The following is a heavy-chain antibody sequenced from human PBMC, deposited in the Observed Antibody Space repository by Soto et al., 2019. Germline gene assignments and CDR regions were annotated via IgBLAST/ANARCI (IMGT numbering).Heavy chain of an antibody. Sequence: QVQLVQSGAEVKKPGSSVKVSCKASGGTFSSYTISWVRQAPGQGLEWMGRIIPILGIANYAQKCQGRVPITAKKSTSTAYRERSSLRSEDTAVYYCARLGYYDSSGSLDYWGQGTLVTVSS. CDR2: IIPILGIA. D-gene: IGHD3-22*01. CDR3: ARLGYYDSSGSLDY. J-gene: IGHJ4*02. V-gene: IGHV1-69*02. CDR1: GGTFSSYT.